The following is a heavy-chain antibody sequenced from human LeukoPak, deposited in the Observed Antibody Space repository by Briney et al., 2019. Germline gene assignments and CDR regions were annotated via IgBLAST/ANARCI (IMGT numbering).Heavy chain of an antibody. CDR2: IYHSGST. V-gene: IGHV4-38-2*01. Sequence: SETLSLTCAVSGYSISSVYYWGWIRQPPGKGLEWIGSIYHSGSTYYNPSLKSRVTISVDTSKNQFSLKLSSVTAADTAVYYCARLEAYWGQGTLVTVSS. CDR1: GYSISSVYY. J-gene: IGHJ4*02. CDR3: ARLEAY.